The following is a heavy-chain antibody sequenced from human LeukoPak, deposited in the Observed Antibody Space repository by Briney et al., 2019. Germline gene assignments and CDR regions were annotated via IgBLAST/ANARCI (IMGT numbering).Heavy chain of an antibody. D-gene: IGHD3-22*01. J-gene: IGHJ4*02. V-gene: IGHV3-30*03. CDR3: ESPYYYDSSGYD. CDR2: ISYDGSNK. Sequence: VISYDGSNKYYADSVKGRFTISRDNSKNTLYLQMNSLRAEDTAVYYCESPYYYDSSGYDWGQGTLVTVSP.